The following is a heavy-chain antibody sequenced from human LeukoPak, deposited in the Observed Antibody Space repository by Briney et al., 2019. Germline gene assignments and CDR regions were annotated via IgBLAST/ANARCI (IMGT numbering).Heavy chain of an antibody. CDR1: GFTFSSYA. V-gene: IGHV3-23*01. Sequence: GGSLRLSCAASGFTFSSYAMSWVRQAPGKGLEWVSAISGSGGSTYYADSVKGRFTLSTNTSKNTLYLQMNSLRAEDTAVYYCAKVRGSSSWYCDYWGQGTLVTVSS. CDR2: ISGSGGST. CDR3: AKVRGSSSWYCDY. J-gene: IGHJ4*02. D-gene: IGHD6-13*01.